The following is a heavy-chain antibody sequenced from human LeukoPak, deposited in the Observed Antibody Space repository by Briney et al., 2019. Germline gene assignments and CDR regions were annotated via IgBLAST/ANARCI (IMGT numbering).Heavy chain of an antibody. Sequence: SETLSLTCTVSGGSISSYYWSWIRQPPGKGLEWIGEINHSGSTNYNPSLKSRVTISVDTSKNQFSLKLSSVTAADTAVYYCARGQWLVHDYWGQGTLVTVSS. D-gene: IGHD6-19*01. CDR3: ARGQWLVHDY. V-gene: IGHV4-34*01. CDR2: INHSGST. CDR1: GGSISSYY. J-gene: IGHJ4*02.